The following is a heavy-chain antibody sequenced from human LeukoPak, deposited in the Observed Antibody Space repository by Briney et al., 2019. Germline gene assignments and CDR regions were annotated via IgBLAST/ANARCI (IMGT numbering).Heavy chain of an antibody. J-gene: IGHJ4*02. V-gene: IGHV3-23*01. CDR1: GFTFSSYA. CDR3: AKDLNMYYDILTGTDY. D-gene: IGHD3-9*01. CDR2: ISGSGGST. Sequence: GSLRLSCAASGFTFSSYAMSWVRQAPGKGLEWVSAISGSGGSTYYADSVKGRFTISRDNSKNTLYLQMNSQRAEDTAVYYCAKDLNMYYDILTGTDYWGQGTLVTVSS.